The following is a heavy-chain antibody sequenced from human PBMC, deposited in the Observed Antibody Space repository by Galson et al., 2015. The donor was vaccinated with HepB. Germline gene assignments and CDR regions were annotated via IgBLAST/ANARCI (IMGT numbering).Heavy chain of an antibody. CDR2: IDPSDSYP. V-gene: IGHV5-10-1*01. J-gene: IGHJ5*02. D-gene: IGHD2-2*01. Sequence: QSGAEVKKPGESLRISCKGSGYSFTSYWISWVRQMPGKGLEWMGRIDPSDSYPNYSPSFQGHVTISADKSISTAYLQWSSLKASDTAMYYCARGGSTSTRPFNWFDPWGQGTLVTVSS. CDR1: GYSFTSYW. CDR3: ARGGSTSTRPFNWFDP.